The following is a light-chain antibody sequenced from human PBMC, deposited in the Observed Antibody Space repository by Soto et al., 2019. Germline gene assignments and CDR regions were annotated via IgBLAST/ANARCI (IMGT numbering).Light chain of an antibody. Sequence: DIQMTQSPSSLSASVGDRVTITCRASQDISNYLNWYQQKPGKAPKLLINDASNLETGVPSRFSGSGSGTDFTFTISSLQPEDIATYYCQQYDNLPRTFGGGTKVEIK. J-gene: IGKJ4*01. CDR2: DAS. V-gene: IGKV1-33*01. CDR1: QDISNY. CDR3: QQYDNLPRT.